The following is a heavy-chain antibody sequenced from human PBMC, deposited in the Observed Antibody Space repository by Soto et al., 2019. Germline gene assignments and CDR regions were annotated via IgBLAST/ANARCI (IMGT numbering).Heavy chain of an antibody. J-gene: IGHJ1*01. D-gene: IGHD1-26*01. V-gene: IGHV1-69*06. Sequence: QVQLVQSGAEVKKHGSSVTVSCWASGGTFSSPAINWVRQAPGQVLEWMGGIIPIFGAANYAEKFQGRVTITADKSTSTADIERTSLGYADTALYYSAAGVGKEVDDPTPKAVHRLYWGQGTRVTFSS. CDR3: AAGVGKEVDDPTPKAVHRLY. CDR2: IIPIFGAA. CDR1: GGTFSSPA.